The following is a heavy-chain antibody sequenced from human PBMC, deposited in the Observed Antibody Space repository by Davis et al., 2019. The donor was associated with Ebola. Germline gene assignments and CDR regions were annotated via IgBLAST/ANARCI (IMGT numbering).Heavy chain of an antibody. CDR3: ARGIGWSYYFDY. J-gene: IGHJ4*02. CDR1: GFTFSSYG. CDR2: ISYDGSNK. D-gene: IGHD6-19*01. Sequence: GESLKISCAASGFTFSSYGMHWVRQAPGKGLEWVAVISYDGSNKYYADSVKGRFTISRDNSKNTLYLQMNSLRAEDTAVYYCARGIGWSYYFDYWGQGTLVTVSS. V-gene: IGHV3-30*03.